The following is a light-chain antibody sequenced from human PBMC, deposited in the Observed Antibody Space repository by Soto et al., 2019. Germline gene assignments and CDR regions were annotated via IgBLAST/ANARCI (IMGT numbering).Light chain of an antibody. CDR2: DVS. Sequence: QSALTQPASVSGSPGQSITISCTGTSSDVGGYNYVSGYQQHPGKAPKLMIYDVSNRPSGVSNRFSGSKSGNTASLTISGLQAEDGADYYCSSYTSRSPVVFGGGTKLTVL. V-gene: IGLV2-14*01. CDR3: SSYTSRSPVV. CDR1: SSDVGGYNY. J-gene: IGLJ2*01.